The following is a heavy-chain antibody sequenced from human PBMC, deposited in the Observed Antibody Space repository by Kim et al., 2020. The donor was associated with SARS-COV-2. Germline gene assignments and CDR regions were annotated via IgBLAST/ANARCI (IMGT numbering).Heavy chain of an antibody. CDR2: ISGSGGST. CDR3: AKALEVYPVAQKRWLQLYYYYYGMDV. D-gene: IGHD1-1*01. V-gene: IGHV3-23*01. J-gene: IGHJ6*02. Sequence: GGSLRLSCAASGFTFSSYAMSWVRQAPGKGLEWVSAISGSGGSTYYADSVKGRFTISRDNSKNTLYLQMNSQRAEDTAVYYCAKALEVYPVAQKRWLQLYYYYYGMDVWGQGTTVTVSS. CDR1: GFTFSSYA.